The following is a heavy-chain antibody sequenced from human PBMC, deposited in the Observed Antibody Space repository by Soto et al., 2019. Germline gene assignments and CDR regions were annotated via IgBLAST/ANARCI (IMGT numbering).Heavy chain of an antibody. CDR1: GGSFSGYY. V-gene: IGHV4-34*01. CDR3: ARDKLTGLFDD. J-gene: IGHJ4*02. CDR2: INHSGST. D-gene: IGHD2-8*02. Sequence: KPSETLSLTCAVYGGSFSGYYWTWIRQPPGTGLEWIGEINHSGSTNYNPSLKSRVTISVDTSKNQFSLKLTSVTAADTAVYYCARDKLTGLFDDWGQGTLVNVAS.